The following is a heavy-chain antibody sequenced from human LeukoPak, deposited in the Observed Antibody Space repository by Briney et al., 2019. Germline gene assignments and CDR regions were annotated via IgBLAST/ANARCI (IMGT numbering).Heavy chain of an antibody. CDR1: GYTFRDFG. CDR2: IIPIFGTA. V-gene: IGHV1-69*13. J-gene: IGHJ6*02. CDR3: ATSAANPLYYYYYYGMDV. Sequence: SVKVSCKASGYTFRDFGISWVRQAPGQGLEWMGGIIPIFGTANYAQKFQGRVTITADESTSTAYMELSSLRSEDTAVYYCATSAANPLYYYYYYGMDVWGQGTTVTVSS. D-gene: IGHD2-15*01.